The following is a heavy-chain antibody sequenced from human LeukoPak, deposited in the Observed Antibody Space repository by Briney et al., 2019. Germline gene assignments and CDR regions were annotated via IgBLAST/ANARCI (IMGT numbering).Heavy chain of an antibody. CDR1: GFTFNAYW. V-gene: IGHV3-7*01. CDR3: ARDSSSSLDAFDI. D-gene: IGHD6-13*01. J-gene: IGHJ3*02. Sequence: PGGSLRLSCLASGFTFNAYWMTWVRQAPGQGLQWVANIKEDGHEQYYMDPVKGRFTIYRDNAKNTLFLQMNILRADDTAVYYCARDSSSSLDAFDIWGQGTMVTVSS. CDR2: IKEDGHEQ.